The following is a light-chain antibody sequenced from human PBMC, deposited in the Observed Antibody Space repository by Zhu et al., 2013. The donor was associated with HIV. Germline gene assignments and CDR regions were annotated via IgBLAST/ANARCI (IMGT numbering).Light chain of an antibody. CDR2: AYN. J-gene: IGLJ2*01. CDR3: QSFDTNLRGVV. V-gene: IGLV1-40*01. Sequence: QSALTQPPSVSGAPGQRVTISCAGSNANIGAGSDVHWYQHVPGTAPKLLMYAYNNRPSGVPDRFTGSKSGTSASLAITGLQSDDEADYYCQSFDTNLRGVVFGGGTKLTVL. CDR1: NANIGAGSD.